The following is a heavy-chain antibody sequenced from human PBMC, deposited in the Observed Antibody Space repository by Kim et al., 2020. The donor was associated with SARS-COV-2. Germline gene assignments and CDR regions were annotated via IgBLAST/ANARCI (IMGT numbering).Heavy chain of an antibody. CDR2: IKSKTDGGTT. Sequence: GGSLRLSCAASGFTFSNAWMSWVRQAPGKGLEWVGRIKSKTDGGTTDYAAPVKGRFTISRDDSKNTLYLQMNSLKTEDTAVYYCTTGLTGYYYYYGMDVWGQGITVTVSS. CDR3: TTGLTGYYYYYGMDV. D-gene: IGHD3-9*01. V-gene: IGHV3-15*01. J-gene: IGHJ6*02. CDR1: GFTFSNAW.